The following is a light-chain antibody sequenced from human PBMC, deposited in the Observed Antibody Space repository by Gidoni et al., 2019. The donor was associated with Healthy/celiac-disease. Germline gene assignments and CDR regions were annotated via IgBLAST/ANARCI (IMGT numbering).Light chain of an antibody. J-gene: IGKJ5*01. Sequence: EIVLTQSPATLSLSPGERATLSCRASQSVSSYLAWYQQKPGKAPRLLIYDASNRATGIPARFSGSGSGTDFTLTISSLGPEDFAVYYCQQRSNWPITFGQGTRLEIK. CDR2: DAS. CDR1: QSVSSY. V-gene: IGKV3-11*01. CDR3: QQRSNWPIT.